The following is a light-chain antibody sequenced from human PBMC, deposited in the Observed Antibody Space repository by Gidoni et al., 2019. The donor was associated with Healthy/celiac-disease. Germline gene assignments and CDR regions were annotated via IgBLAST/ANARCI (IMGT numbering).Light chain of an antibody. CDR3: QQYGSSTIT. V-gene: IGKV3-20*01. J-gene: IGKJ5*01. Sequence: EIVLTQSPGTLSLSPGERATLSCRASQSVSSSYLAWYQQKPGQAPRLLIYGASSRATGIPDRFSVSGCGTDFTLTISRLEPEDFAVYYCQQYGSSTITFGQGTRLEIK. CDR2: GAS. CDR1: QSVSSSY.